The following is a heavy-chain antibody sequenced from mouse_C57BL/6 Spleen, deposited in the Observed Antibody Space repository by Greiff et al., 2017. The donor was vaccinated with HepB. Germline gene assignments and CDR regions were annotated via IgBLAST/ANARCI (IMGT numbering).Heavy chain of an antibody. V-gene: IGHV5-17*01. D-gene: IGHD2-3*01. CDR2: ISSGSSTI. J-gene: IGHJ4*01. CDR1: GFTFSDYG. CDR3: ARVADGYYEDAMDY. Sequence: EVQGVESGGGLVKPGGSLKLSCAASGFTFSDYGMHWVRQAPEKGLEWVAYISSGSSTIYYADTVKGRFTISRDNAKNTLFLQMTSLRSEDTAMYYCARVADGYYEDAMDYWGQGTSVTVSS.